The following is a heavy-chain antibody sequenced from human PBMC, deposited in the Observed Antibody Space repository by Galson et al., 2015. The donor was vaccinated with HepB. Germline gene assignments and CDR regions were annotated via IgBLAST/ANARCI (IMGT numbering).Heavy chain of an antibody. V-gene: IGHV3-53*01. CDR2: IYVGDDT. D-gene: IGHD3-10*01. J-gene: IGHJ6*02. CDR3: ARSSGSGSSWVHYGMDV. CDR1: AFTVSSNY. Sequence: SLRLSCAASAFTVSSNYMSWVRQAPGRGLEWVSVIYVGDDTSYADSVKGRFTISRDNSKNTLDLQMNSLRAEDTAVYYCARSSGSGSSWVHYGMDVWGQGTTVTVSS.